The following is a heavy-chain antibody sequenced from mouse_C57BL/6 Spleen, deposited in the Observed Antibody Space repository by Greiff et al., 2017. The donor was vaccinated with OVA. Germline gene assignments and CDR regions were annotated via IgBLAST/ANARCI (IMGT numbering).Heavy chain of an antibody. V-gene: IGHV1-69*01. CDR1: GYTFTSYW. CDR2: IDPSDSYT. CDR3: AGGGEGDFDY. Sequence: QVQLQQSGAELVMPGASVKLSCKASGYTFTSYWMHWVKQRPGQGLEWIGEIDPSDSYTNYNQKFKGKSTLTVDKSSSTAYMQLSSLTSEDSAVYYCAGGGEGDFDYWGQGTTLTVSS. J-gene: IGHJ2*01.